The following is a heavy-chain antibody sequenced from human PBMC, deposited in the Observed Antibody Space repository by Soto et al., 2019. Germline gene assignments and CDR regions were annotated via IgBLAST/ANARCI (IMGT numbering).Heavy chain of an antibody. Sequence: SETLSLTCTVSGGSIISNSDYWGWIRQPPGKGLEWIGTLYYTGTTYYNSSLRSRVTVSVDTSKNQFSLKLSSVTAADTAVYFCARHPMPPVSATYKPGHFAPWGQGTLVTVSS. CDR3: ARHPMPPVSATYKPGHFAP. D-gene: IGHD2-15*01. CDR1: GGSIISNSDY. CDR2: LYYTGTT. J-gene: IGHJ5*02. V-gene: IGHV4-39*01.